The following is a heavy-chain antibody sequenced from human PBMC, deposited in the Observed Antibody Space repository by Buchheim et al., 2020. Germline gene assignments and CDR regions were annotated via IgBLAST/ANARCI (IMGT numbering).Heavy chain of an antibody. Sequence: QVHLVESGGGLVKPGGSLRLSCAASGFTFSDYYMTWIRQAPGKGLERVSSISYSSRYANYADSVKGRFTIPRDEARNSLLLPMNNLRAEDTAVYYCARVAAYGASDYWGQGTL. V-gene: IGHV3-11*06. CDR3: ARVAAYGASDY. CDR2: ISYSSRYA. D-gene: IGHD4/OR15-4a*01. CDR1: GFTFSDYY. J-gene: IGHJ4*02.